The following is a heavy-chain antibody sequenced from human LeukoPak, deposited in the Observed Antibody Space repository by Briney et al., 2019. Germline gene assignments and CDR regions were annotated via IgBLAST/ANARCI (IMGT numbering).Heavy chain of an antibody. CDR2: INPNSGGT. D-gene: IGHD6-13*01. Sequence: ASVKVSCKASGYTFTDYYMHWVRQAPGQGLEWMGRINPNSGGTNYAQKFQGWVTMTRDTSISTAYMELSRLRSDDTAVYYCARGPPIAAADRFWFDPWGQGTLVTVSS. CDR3: ARGPPIAAADRFWFDP. CDR1: GYTFTDYY. J-gene: IGHJ5*02. V-gene: IGHV1-2*04.